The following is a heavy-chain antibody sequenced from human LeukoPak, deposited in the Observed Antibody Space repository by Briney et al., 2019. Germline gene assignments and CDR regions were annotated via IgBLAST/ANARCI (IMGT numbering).Heavy chain of an antibody. CDR3: AKANWVSNADAVW. J-gene: IGHJ4*02. V-gene: IGHV3-23*01. Sequence: PGGSLRLSCAASGFSFSDYAMSWARQAPARGPECVSSVRGGGETFDADSVKGRFTLSRDDSRNTVYLQLNDLRVEDTAIYYCAKANWVSNADAVWWGQGTQVTVSS. CDR2: VRGGGET. D-gene: IGHD1-1*01. CDR1: GFSFSDYA.